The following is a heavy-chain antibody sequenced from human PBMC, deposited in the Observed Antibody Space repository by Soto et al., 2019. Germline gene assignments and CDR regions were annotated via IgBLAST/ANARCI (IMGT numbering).Heavy chain of an antibody. CDR2: IIPIFGTA. V-gene: IGHV1-69*13. D-gene: IGHD6-13*01. J-gene: IGHJ4*02. CDR3: AGSQPAGIAAAGMRPLFDY. CDR1: GGTFSSYA. Sequence: ASVKVSCKASGGTFSSYAISWVRQAPGQGLEWMGGIIPIFGTANYAQKFQGRVTITADESTSTAYMELSSLRSEDTAVYYCAGSQPAGIAAAGMRPLFDYWGQGTLVTVSS.